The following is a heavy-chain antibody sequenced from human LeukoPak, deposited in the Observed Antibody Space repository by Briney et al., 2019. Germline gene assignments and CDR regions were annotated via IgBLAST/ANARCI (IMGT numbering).Heavy chain of an antibody. V-gene: IGHV3-48*02. Sequence: GGSLRLSCAASGFTFSTYSLNWVRQAPGKGLEWVSYISSSSSIIYYADSVKGRFTISRDNAKNSLYLQMNSLRDEDTAVYYYARDPRHYSIVVVTANYRHDAFDIWGQGTMVTVSS. J-gene: IGHJ3*02. D-gene: IGHD2-21*02. CDR1: GFTFSTYS. CDR3: ARDPRHYSIVVVTANYRHDAFDI. CDR2: ISSSSSII.